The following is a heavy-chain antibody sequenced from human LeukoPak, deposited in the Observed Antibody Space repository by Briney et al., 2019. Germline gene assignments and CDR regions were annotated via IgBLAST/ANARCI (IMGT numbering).Heavy chain of an antibody. CDR3: TRGDQSLT. V-gene: IGHV3-15*01. J-gene: IGHJ5*02. CDR2: IKSKTYGETT. Sequence: PGGSLRLSCAASGFTFTSYAMSWVRQAPGKGLEWVGRIKSKTYGETTDYAAPVKGRFTISRDDSKNTLYLQMNSLKTEDTAVYYCTRGDQSLTWGQGTLVTVSS. D-gene: IGHD2-8*01. CDR1: GFTFTSYA.